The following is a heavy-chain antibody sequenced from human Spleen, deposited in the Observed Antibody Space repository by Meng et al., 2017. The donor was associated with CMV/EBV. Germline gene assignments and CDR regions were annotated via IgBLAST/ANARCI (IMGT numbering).Heavy chain of an antibody. CDR1: GYTFSGYY. CDR2: ISPNRGAT. J-gene: IGHJ6*02. D-gene: IGHD5-18*01. CDR3: VRDREAAMASFYYYGIDL. Sequence: ASVKVSCKASGYTFSGYYMHWVRHAPGQGLEWMVWISPNRGATNYAQRFQGRVAMTRDTSITTFYMELRSLRSDDTAVYYCVRDREAAMASFYYYGIDLWGQGTTVTVSS. V-gene: IGHV1-2*02.